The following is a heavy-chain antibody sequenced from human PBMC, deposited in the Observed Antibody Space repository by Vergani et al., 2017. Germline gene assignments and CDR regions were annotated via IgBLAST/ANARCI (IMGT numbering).Heavy chain of an antibody. Sequence: QVQLVQSGAEVKKPGASVKVSCKVSGYTLTELSMHWVRQAPGKGLEWMGGFDPEDGETIYAQKFQGRVTMTEDTSTDTAYMELSSLRSEDTAVYYCATRRLRFLEWLFHDVFDIWGQGTMVTVSS. V-gene: IGHV1-24*01. CDR2: FDPEDGET. J-gene: IGHJ3*02. D-gene: IGHD3-3*01. CDR3: ATRRLRFLEWLFHDVFDI. CDR1: GYTLTELS.